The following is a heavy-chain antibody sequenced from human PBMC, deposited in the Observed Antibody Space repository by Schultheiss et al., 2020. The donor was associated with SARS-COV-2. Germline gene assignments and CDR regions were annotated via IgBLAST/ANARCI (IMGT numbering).Heavy chain of an antibody. CDR2: IYSGGNT. CDR1: GFTFSDHY. J-gene: IGHJ6*02. V-gene: IGHV3-66*01. CDR3: VRDGPAASYGMDV. D-gene: IGHD2-2*01. Sequence: GESLKISCAASGFTFSDHYMTWVRQAPGKGLEWVSVIYSGGNTHYADSVRGRFIISRDNSKNTLYLQMTSLRVEDTAMYYCVRDGPAASYGMDVWGQGTTVTVSS.